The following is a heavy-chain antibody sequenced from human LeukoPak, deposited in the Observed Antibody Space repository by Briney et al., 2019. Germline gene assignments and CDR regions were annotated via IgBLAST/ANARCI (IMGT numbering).Heavy chain of an antibody. CDR1: GYTFTSYG. J-gene: IGHJ6*03. Sequence: ASVKVSCKTSGYTFTSYGISWVRQAPGQGLEWMGWISPYNGNTKYIQKFQGRVTMTTDTSTSTAYMEVRSLRSDDTAVYYCARMEGPLGGYMDVWGKGTTVTISS. D-gene: IGHD1-14*01. CDR3: ARMEGPLGGYMDV. CDR2: ISPYNGNT. V-gene: IGHV1-18*01.